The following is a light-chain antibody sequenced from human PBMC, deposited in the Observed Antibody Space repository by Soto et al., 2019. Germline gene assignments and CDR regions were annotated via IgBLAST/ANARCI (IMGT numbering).Light chain of an antibody. CDR3: QQFGDLTFI. Sequence: DIQMTQSPSSLSASVGDRVTITCQASQDINNYLNWYQQKPGQAPKLLIYDASGLEVGVPSRFSGSGSGTHFTLTISGLQPEDIATYYCQQFGDLTFIFGQGTRLEIK. V-gene: IGKV1-33*01. CDR2: DAS. CDR1: QDINNY. J-gene: IGKJ5*01.